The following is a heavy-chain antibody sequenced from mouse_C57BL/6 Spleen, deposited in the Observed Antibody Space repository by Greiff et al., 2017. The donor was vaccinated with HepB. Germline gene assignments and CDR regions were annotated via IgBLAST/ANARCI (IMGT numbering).Heavy chain of an antibody. CDR3: AKGRYDRNYAMDY. J-gene: IGHJ4*01. CDR1: GYTFTSYW. D-gene: IGHD2-3*01. V-gene: IGHV1-7*01. CDR2: INPSSGYT. Sequence: QVQLQQSGAELAKPGASVKLSCKASGYTFTSYWMHWVKQRPGQGLEWIGYINPSSGYTKYNQKFKDKATLTADKSSSTAYMQLSSLTYEDSAVYYCAKGRYDRNYAMDYWGQGTSVTVSS.